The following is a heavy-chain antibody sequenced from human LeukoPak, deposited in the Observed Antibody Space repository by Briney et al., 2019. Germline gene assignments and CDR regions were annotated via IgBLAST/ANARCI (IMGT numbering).Heavy chain of an antibody. CDR2: IHSNGIST. J-gene: IGHJ5*02. CDR1: GFTFSNYP. D-gene: IGHD6-19*01. CDR3: ARTQQWLATGGWYWFDT. Sequence: TGGSLRLSCAASGFTFSNYPIHWVRQAPGKGLEFVSSIHSNGISTYYGNSVKGRFTVSRDNSKNKVYLQMGSLREEDMAVYYCARTQQWLATGGWYWFDTWGQGTLVTVSS. V-gene: IGHV3-64*01.